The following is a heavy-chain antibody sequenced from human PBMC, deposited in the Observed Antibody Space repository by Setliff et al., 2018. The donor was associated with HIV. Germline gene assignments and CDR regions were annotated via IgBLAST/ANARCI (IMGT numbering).Heavy chain of an antibody. J-gene: IGHJ3*02. CDR2: INTKTGNP. D-gene: IGHD3-9*01. Sequence: ASVKVSCKASGYNVTVSAINWVRQAPGQALEWLGWINTKTGNPTYAQGFTGRFVFSLDTSVSTAYLQISSLKAEDTAVYYCARDYDPGILRYFDRYPDAFDIWGQGTMVTVSS. CDR1: GYNVTVSA. CDR3: ARDYDPGILRYFDRYPDAFDI. V-gene: IGHV7-4-1*02.